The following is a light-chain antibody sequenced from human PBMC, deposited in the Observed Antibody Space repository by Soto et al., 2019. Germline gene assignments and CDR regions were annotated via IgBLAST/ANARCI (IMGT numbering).Light chain of an antibody. CDR2: LEGSGSY. Sequence: QLVLTQSSSASASLGSSVKLTCTLSSGHSSYIIAWHQQQPGKAPRYLTKLEGSGSYNKGSGVPDRFSGSSSGADRYLTISNLQSEDEADYYCETWDSNTWVFGGGTKVTVL. V-gene: IGLV4-60*03. CDR3: ETWDSNTWV. J-gene: IGLJ3*02. CDR1: SGHSSYI.